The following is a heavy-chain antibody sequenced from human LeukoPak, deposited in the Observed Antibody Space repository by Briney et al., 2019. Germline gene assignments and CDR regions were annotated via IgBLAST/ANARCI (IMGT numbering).Heavy chain of an antibody. V-gene: IGHV4-34*01. Sequence: SETLSLTCAVYGGSFSGYYWSWIRQPPGKGLEWIGEINHSGSTNYNPSLKSRVTKSVDTSKNQFSLKLSSVTAADTAVYYCATGRNYDYVWGSYRYDYWGQGTLVTVSS. CDR2: INHSGST. J-gene: IGHJ4*02. CDR3: ATGRNYDYVWGSYRYDY. CDR1: GGSFSGYY. D-gene: IGHD3-16*02.